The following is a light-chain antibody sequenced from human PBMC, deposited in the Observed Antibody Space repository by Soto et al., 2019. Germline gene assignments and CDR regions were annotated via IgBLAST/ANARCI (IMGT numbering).Light chain of an antibody. CDR3: SSYTSSGTLV. V-gene: IGLV2-14*01. CDR2: EVS. CDR1: SSDVGGYNF. Sequence: QSVLTQPASVSGSPGQSITISCTGTSSDVGGYNFVSWYQQHPGKAPKFMIYEVSNRPSGVSNRFSGSKSGNTASLTISGLQAEDEADYYCSSYTSSGTLVFGGGTKLTVL. J-gene: IGLJ2*01.